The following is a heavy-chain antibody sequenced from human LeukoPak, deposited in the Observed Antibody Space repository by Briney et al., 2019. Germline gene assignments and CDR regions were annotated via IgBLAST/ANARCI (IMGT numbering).Heavy chain of an antibody. CDR3: ARVAKTSDIVVVPAAPWDMDV. J-gene: IGHJ6*03. CDR2: ISAYNGNT. Sequence: ASVKVSCKASGYTFTSYGISWVRQAPGQGLEWMGWISAYNGNTNYAQKLQGRVTMTTDTSTSTAYMELRSLRSDDTAVYYCARVAKTSDIVVVPAAPWDMDVWGKGTTVTVSS. D-gene: IGHD2-2*01. V-gene: IGHV1-18*01. CDR1: GYTFTSYG.